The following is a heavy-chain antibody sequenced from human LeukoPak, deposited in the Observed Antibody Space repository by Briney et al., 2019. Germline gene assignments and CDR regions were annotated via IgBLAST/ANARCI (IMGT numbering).Heavy chain of an antibody. V-gene: IGHV1-2*02. Sequence: ASVKVSCKASGYIFTGYYMHWVRQAPGQGLEWMGWINPNSGGTSYAQKFQGRVTMTRDTSISTAYMELSRLRSDDTAVYYCAKYGYSGYGYDYWGQGTLVTVSS. D-gene: IGHD5-12*01. CDR1: GYIFTGYY. CDR2: INPNSGGT. CDR3: AKYGYSGYGYDY. J-gene: IGHJ4*02.